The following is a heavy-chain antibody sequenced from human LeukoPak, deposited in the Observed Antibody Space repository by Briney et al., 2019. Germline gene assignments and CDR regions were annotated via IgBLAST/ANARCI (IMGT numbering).Heavy chain of an antibody. J-gene: IGHJ4*02. CDR2: IYYSGNT. CDR3: ARWYYYETSGLYYGSFDY. CDR1: GGSISSNIYS. Sequence: PSETLSLTCTVSGGSISSNIYSWGWIRQPPGKGLEWIGSIYYSGNTYYNPSLKSRVTISVDTPKNQFSLKLSSVTAADTAVYYCARWYYYETSGLYYGSFDYWGQGTLVTVSS. V-gene: IGHV4-39*01. D-gene: IGHD3-22*01.